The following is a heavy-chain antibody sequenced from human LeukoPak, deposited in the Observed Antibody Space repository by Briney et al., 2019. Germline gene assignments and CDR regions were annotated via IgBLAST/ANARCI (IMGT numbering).Heavy chain of an antibody. CDR3: AGSGDLDSIDY. CDR1: GGSISSGGYS. V-gene: IGHV4-30-2*01. J-gene: IGHJ4*02. D-gene: IGHD1-1*01. CDR2: IYHSGST. Sequence: SQTLSLTCAVSGGSISSGGYSWSWIRQPPGKGLEWIGYIYHSGSTYYNPSLKSRVTISVDRSKNQFSLKLSSVTAADTAVYYCAGSGDLDSIDYWGQGTLVTVSS.